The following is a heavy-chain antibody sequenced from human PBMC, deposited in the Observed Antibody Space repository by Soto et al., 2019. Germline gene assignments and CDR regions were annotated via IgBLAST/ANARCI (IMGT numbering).Heavy chain of an antibody. CDR2: IYSGGST. CDR1: GFTVSSNY. Sequence: GSLRLSCAASGFTVSSNYMSWVRQAPGKGLEWVSVIYSGGSTYYADSVKGRFTISRDNSKNTLYLQMNSLRAEDTAVYYCARGRYDPFYYYYYGMDVWSQGTTVTVSS. V-gene: IGHV3-53*01. CDR3: ARGRYDPFYYYYYGMDV. J-gene: IGHJ6*02. D-gene: IGHD1-1*01.